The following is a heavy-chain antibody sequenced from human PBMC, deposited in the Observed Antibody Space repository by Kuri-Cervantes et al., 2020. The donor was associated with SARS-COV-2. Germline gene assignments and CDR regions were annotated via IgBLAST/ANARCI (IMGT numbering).Heavy chain of an antibody. CDR2: IYYSGST. CDR3: ARHVGCSSTSCDGYNWFDP. V-gene: IGHV4-39*01. D-gene: IGHD2-2*01. J-gene: IGHJ5*02. Sequence: SETLSLTCTVSGGSISSSGYYWGWIRQPPGKGLEWIGSIYYSGSTYYNPSLKSRVTISVDTSKNQFSLELSSVTAADTAVYYCARHVGCSSTSCDGYNWFDPWGQGTLVTVSS. CDR1: GGSISSSGYY.